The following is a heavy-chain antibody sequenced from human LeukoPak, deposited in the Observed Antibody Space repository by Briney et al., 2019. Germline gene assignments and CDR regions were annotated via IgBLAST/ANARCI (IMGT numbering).Heavy chain of an antibody. CDR1: GFTFHNCN. CDR3: ARMGSGWVDY. D-gene: IGHD6-19*01. J-gene: IGHJ4*02. CDR2: ISSSSTYI. Sequence: GGSLRLSCAASGFTFHNCNMNWVRQAPGKGLEWVTSISSSSTYIYYADSVKGRFTISRDNAKNSLSPQMNSLRAEDTAIYYCARMGSGWVDYWGQGTLVTVSS. V-gene: IGHV3-21*01.